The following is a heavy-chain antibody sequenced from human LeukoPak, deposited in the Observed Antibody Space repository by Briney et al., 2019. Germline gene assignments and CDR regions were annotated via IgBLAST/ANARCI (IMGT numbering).Heavy chain of an antibody. V-gene: IGHV4-39*01. Sequence: PSETLSLTCTVSGGSISSSSYYWGWIRQPPGKGLEWIGSIYYSGSTYYNPSLKSRVTISVDTSKNQFSLKLSSVTAADTAVYYCARQGLTTATTSGIGYWGQGTLVTVSS. D-gene: IGHD4-17*01. CDR3: ARQGLTTATTSGIGY. CDR1: GGSISSSSYY. J-gene: IGHJ4*02. CDR2: IYYSGST.